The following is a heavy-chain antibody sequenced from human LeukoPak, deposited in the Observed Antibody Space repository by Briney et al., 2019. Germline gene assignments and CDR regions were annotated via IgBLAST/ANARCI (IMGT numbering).Heavy chain of an antibody. Sequence: PGGSLRLSCAASGFTFSSYSMNWVRQAPGKGLEWVSYISSSGSTIYYADSVKGRFTISRDNAKNSLYLQMNSLRAEDTAVYYCARNYYYDSSGPWTKTRPGAFDIWGQGTMVTVSS. CDR1: GFTFSSYS. J-gene: IGHJ3*02. V-gene: IGHV3-48*04. CDR2: ISSSGSTI. D-gene: IGHD3-22*01. CDR3: ARNYYYDSSGPWTKTRPGAFDI.